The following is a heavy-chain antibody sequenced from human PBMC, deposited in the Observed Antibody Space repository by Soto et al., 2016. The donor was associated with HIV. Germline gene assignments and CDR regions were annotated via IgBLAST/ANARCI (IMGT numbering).Heavy chain of an antibody. J-gene: IGHJ4*02. CDR2: IKSKSDGETT. CDR1: GFTFKDAW. V-gene: IGHV3-15*01. CDR3: TTTISGRKDRGIDD. D-gene: IGHD5-12*01. Sequence: EVQLVESGGGFGLSLGRSLRLSCAASGFTFKDAWMSWVRQAPGKGLEWVGRIKSKSDGETTDYGAPVKGRFDISRDDSKNTSYLLMDSLRIEDTALYYCTTTISGRKDRGIDDWGQGTLDTVSP.